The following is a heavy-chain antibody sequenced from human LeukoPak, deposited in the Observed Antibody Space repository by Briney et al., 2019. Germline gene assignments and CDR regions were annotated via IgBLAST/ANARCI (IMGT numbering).Heavy chain of an antibody. CDR1: GFTFSDYN. V-gene: IGHV3-21*01. J-gene: IGHJ3*02. Sequence: GGSLRLSCAASGFTFSDYNMIWARQAPGKALEWVSSISSTSRFMFYPDSLRGRFTIFRDNAQNSLYLQTNSLRVEDTATYYCATIAATGLRDAFDIWGQGTMVTVSS. CDR3: ATIAATGLRDAFDI. CDR2: ISSTSRFM. D-gene: IGHD6-13*01.